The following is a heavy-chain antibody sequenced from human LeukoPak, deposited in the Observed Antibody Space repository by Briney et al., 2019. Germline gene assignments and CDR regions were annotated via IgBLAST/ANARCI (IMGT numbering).Heavy chain of an antibody. Sequence: GASVKVSCKASVYTFTSYGTSWVRQAPGQGLEWMGWISAYNGNTNYAQKLQGRVTMTTDTSTSTAYMELRSLRSDDTAVYYCARVSCSSTSCYHYYGMDVWGQGTTVTVSS. V-gene: IGHV1-18*01. J-gene: IGHJ6*02. CDR1: VYTFTSYG. D-gene: IGHD2-2*01. CDR3: ARVSCSSTSCYHYYGMDV. CDR2: ISAYNGNT.